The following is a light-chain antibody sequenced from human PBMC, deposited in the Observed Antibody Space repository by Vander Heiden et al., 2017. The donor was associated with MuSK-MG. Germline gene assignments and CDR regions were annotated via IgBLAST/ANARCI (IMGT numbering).Light chain of an antibody. J-gene: IGKJ1*01. V-gene: IGKV3-20*01. CDR2: GTS. CDR3: HHSGPSWT. Sequence: EIVLTQSPDTLSLSPGERATLSCRVSESVDSIFLAWYQQKAGQAPRLLIYGTSRRATGIPDRFSGSGSETDFTLTITRLEPEDFAVYYCHHSGPSWTFGPGTKVEIK. CDR1: ESVDSIF.